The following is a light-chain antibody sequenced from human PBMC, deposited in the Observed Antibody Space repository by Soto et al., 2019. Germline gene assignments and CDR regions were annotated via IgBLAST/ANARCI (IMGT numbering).Light chain of an antibody. Sequence: EIVLTQSPGPLSLSPGERATLSCRASQSISSSYLAWYQQKPGQAPRLLIYAASSRATGIQDRFSGSGSGTDFTLTISRLEPEDFAVYYCQQYGSSSYTCGQGTQLEIK. CDR2: AAS. CDR1: QSISSSY. V-gene: IGKV3-20*01. J-gene: IGKJ2*01. CDR3: QQYGSSSYT.